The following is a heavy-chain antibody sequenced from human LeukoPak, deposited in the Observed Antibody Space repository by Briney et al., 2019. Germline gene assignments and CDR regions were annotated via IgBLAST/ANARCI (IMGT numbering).Heavy chain of an antibody. CDR3: ARALPVAVAGIGYFDY. CDR2: TSSSSSYI. Sequence: SGGSLRLSCAASGFTFSSYSMNWVRQAPGKGLEWVSSTSSSSSYIYYADSVKGRFTISRDNAKNSLYLQMNSLRAEDTAVYYCARALPVAVAGIGYFDYWGQGTLVTVSS. D-gene: IGHD6-19*01. V-gene: IGHV3-21*01. J-gene: IGHJ4*02. CDR1: GFTFSSYS.